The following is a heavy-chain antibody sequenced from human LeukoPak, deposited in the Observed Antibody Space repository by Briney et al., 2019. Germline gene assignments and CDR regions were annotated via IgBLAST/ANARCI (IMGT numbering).Heavy chain of an antibody. D-gene: IGHD4-17*01. CDR3: AKGLTVTTTWFDP. V-gene: IGHV3-23*01. CDR2: ISGTGGST. CDR1: GFTFSSYA. Sequence: GGSLRLFCAASGFTFSSYAMSWVRQAPGKGLEWVSAISGTGGSTYYADSVKGRFTISRDNAKNSLYLQMNSLRAEDTALYYCAKGLTVTTTWFDPWGQGTLVTVSS. J-gene: IGHJ5*02.